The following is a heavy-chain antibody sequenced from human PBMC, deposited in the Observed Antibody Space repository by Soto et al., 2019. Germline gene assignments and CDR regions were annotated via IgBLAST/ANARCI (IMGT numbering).Heavy chain of an antibody. Sequence: QVQLVQSGAEVKKPGASVKVSCKASGYTFTSYDINWVRQATGQGLEWMGWMNPNSGNTGYAQKFQGRVTMTRNTSNSTAYMELSSLRSEDTAVYYCASPARNYDFWSGYSFDIWGQGTMVTVSS. CDR3: ASPARNYDFWSGYSFDI. D-gene: IGHD3-3*01. V-gene: IGHV1-8*01. CDR1: GYTFTSYD. CDR2: MNPNSGNT. J-gene: IGHJ3*02.